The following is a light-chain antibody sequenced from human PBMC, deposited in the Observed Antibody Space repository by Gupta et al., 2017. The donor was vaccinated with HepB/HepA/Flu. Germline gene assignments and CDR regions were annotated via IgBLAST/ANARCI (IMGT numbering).Light chain of an antibody. V-gene: IGLV1-44*01. CDR2: SNN. CDR3: ATCDDSRNVCV. Sequence: QSVLTQPPSASGTPGQRVTISCSGSISNIGTTTVSWYQQFPRTAHRLLIHSNNERPSGVPERFSGSKSGASASLAISGLQSEDEADYYCATCDDSRNVCVFGGGTKLPVL. J-gene: IGLJ3*02. CDR1: ISNIGTTT.